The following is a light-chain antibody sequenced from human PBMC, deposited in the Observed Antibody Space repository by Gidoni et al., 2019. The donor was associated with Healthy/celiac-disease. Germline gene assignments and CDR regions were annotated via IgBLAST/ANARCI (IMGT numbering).Light chain of an antibody. CDR3: QQHNNWPPT. CDR1: QSVSSY. J-gene: IGKJ4*01. Sequence: DIVMTHSPATLSLSPGERATLSCRASQSVSSYLAWYQQKPGQAPRLLIYDASNRATGIPARFSGSGSGTEFTLTISSLESEDFAVYYCQQHNNWPPTFGGGTKVEIK. V-gene: IGKV3-11*01. CDR2: DAS.